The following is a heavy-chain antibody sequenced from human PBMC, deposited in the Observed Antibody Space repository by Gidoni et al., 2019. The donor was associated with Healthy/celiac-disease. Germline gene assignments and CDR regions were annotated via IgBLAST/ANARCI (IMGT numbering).Heavy chain of an antibody. J-gene: IGHJ6*02. CDR1: GFTFSSYA. CDR3: AKRGMGYYYYGMDV. D-gene: IGHD6-13*01. Sequence: EVQLLESGGGLVQPGGSLRLSCAASGFTFSSYAMSWVRQAPGKGLEWVSAISGSGGSTYYADAVKGRFTISRDNSKNTLYLQMNSLRAEDTAVYYCAKRGMGYYYYGMDVWGQGTTVTVSS. V-gene: IGHV3-23*01. CDR2: ISGSGGST.